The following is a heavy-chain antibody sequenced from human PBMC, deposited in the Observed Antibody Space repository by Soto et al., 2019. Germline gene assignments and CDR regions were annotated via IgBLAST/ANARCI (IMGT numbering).Heavy chain of an antibody. Sequence: PGGSLRLSCAASGFTFSSYAMSWVRQAPGKGLEWVSAISGSGGSTYYADSVKGRFTISRDNSKNTLYLQMNSLRAEDTAVYYCAGLQSIAVAGSDWGQGTLVTVSS. CDR1: GFTFSSYA. J-gene: IGHJ4*02. V-gene: IGHV3-23*01. D-gene: IGHD6-19*01. CDR2: ISGSGGST. CDR3: AGLQSIAVAGSD.